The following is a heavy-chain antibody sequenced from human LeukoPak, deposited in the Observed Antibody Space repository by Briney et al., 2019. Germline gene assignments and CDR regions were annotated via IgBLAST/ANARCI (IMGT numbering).Heavy chain of an antibody. V-gene: IGHV3-23*01. Sequence: GGSLRLSCAASGFTFSSYAMSWVRQAPGKGLEWVSAISGSGGSTYYADSVKGRFTISRDNTKSSLYLQMNSLRAEDMALYYCSKDMQGGSHDHAFDIWGQGTMVTVSS. D-gene: IGHD1-26*01. CDR3: SKDMQGGSHDHAFDI. CDR2: ISGSGGST. CDR1: GFTFSSYA. J-gene: IGHJ3*02.